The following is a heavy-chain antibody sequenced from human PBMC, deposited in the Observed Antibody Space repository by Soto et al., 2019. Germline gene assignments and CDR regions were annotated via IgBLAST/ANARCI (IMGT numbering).Heavy chain of an antibody. Sequence: ASVQVSCKASGYTFTSYYMHWVRQAPGQGLEWMGIINPSGGSTSYAQKFQGRVTMTRDTSTSTVYMELSSLRSEDTAVYYCAAVWFGELFAFDIWGQGTMVTVSS. D-gene: IGHD3-10*01. CDR3: AAVWFGELFAFDI. CDR2: INPSGGST. V-gene: IGHV1-46*01. CDR1: GYTFTSYY. J-gene: IGHJ3*02.